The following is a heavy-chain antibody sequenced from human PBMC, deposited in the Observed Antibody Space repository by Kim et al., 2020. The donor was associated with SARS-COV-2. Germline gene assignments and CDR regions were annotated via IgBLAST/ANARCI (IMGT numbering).Heavy chain of an antibody. V-gene: IGHV1-69*04. CDR2: IIPILGIA. J-gene: IGHJ4*02. CDR1: GGTFSSYA. Sequence: SVKVSCKASGGTFSSYAISWVRQAPGQGLEWMGRIIPILGIANYAQKFQGRVTITADKSTSTAYMELSSLRSEDTAVYYCARGADSSWSPDTVWGQGTLVTVSS. CDR3: ARGADSSWSPDTV. D-gene: IGHD6-13*01.